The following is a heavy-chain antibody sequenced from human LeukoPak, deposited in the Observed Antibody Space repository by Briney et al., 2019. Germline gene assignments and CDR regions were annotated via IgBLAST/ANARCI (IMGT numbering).Heavy chain of an antibody. D-gene: IGHD3-10*01. Sequence: GESLRLSCAASGFIFSSYWMAWVRQAPGKGLEWVANIKQDGSAENYVDSVQGRFTISRDNAEKALYLQMNSLRAEDTVMYYCAGGSGWLINSWGQGTLVTVSS. V-gene: IGHV3-7*01. CDR3: AGGSGWLINS. J-gene: IGHJ4*02. CDR2: IKQDGSAE. CDR1: GFIFSSYW.